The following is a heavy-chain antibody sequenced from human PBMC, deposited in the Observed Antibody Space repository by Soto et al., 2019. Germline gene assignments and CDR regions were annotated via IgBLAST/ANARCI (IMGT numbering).Heavy chain of an antibody. Sequence: QVQLVQSGAEVKKPGSSVKVSCKASGGTFSSYAISWVRQAPGQGLEWMGGIIPIFGTANYAQKFQGRVKITADESTSTAYMELSSLRSEDTAVYYCARRGVPYCSSTSCYSNWFDPWGQGTLVTVS. D-gene: IGHD2-2*01. V-gene: IGHV1-69*01. J-gene: IGHJ5*02. CDR3: ARRGVPYCSSTSCYSNWFDP. CDR1: GGTFSSYA. CDR2: IIPIFGTA.